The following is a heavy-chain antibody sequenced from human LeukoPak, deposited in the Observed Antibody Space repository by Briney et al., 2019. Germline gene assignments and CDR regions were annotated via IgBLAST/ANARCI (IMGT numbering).Heavy chain of an antibody. Sequence: GGSLRLSCAASGFSFSTYEMNWVRQAPGKGLEWISYISSGGSAIYYADSVKGRFTISRDNAKNSLHLQMNSLKTEDTAVYYCTSGLSVRRSNNTPVDYWGQGTLVTVSS. CDR1: GFSFSTYE. CDR3: TSGLSVRRSNNTPVDY. CDR2: ISSGGSAI. V-gene: IGHV3-48*03. J-gene: IGHJ4*02. D-gene: IGHD1-1*01.